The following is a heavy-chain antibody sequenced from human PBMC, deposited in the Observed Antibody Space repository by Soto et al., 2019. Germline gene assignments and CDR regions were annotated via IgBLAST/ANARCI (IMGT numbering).Heavy chain of an antibody. Sequence: EVQLVESGGGLVQPGGSLRLSCSASGFNFGTYEMNWVRQAPGKGLEWLSYISSSSSVIKYADSVEGRFTISRDNAKNSLDLQMYSLRAEDTDFYYCARGHNILGSTGCGLDIWGQGTMVTVSS. CDR3: ARGHNILGSTGCGLDI. V-gene: IGHV3-48*03. J-gene: IGHJ3*02. D-gene: IGHD1-26*01. CDR2: ISSSSSVI. CDR1: GFNFGTYE.